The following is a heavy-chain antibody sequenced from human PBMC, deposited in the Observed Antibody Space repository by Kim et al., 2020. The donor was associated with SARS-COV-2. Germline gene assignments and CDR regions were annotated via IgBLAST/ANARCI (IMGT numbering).Heavy chain of an antibody. CDR3: ARGPIPSGFSDS. J-gene: IGHJ4*02. V-gene: IGHV4-34*01. Sequence: NDNSSLKSRVTLSVDTSKNQFSLRRTSVTAADTAIYYCARGPIPSGFSDSWGQGILVTVSS. D-gene: IGHD3-22*01.